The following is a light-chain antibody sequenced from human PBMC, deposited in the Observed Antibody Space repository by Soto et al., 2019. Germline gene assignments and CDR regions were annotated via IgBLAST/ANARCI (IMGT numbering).Light chain of an antibody. V-gene: IGLV1-47*02. CDR3: AAWDDSLSACV. J-gene: IGLJ1*01. CDR2: YNN. CDR1: DSNIGSNS. Sequence: QSVLTQPPSASGTAGQVVTISCSGGDSNIGSNSVYWYQHLPRMAPKLLIYYNNQRPSGVPDRFSGSRSGTSASLAIVGLRSEDEAVPYCAAWDDSLSACVFGNGTKVTVL.